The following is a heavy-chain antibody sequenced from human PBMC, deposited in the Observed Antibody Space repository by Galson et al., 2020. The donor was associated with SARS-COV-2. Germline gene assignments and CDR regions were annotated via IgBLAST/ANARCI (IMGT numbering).Heavy chain of an antibody. CDR2: INPNSGGT. Sequence: GESLKISCKASGYTFTGYYMHWVRQAPGQGLEWMGWINPNSGGTNYAQKFQGRVTMTRDTSISTAYMELSRLRSDDTAVYYCARVGGAAAGTYYYYGMDVWGQGTTVTVSS. J-gene: IGHJ6*02. CDR1: GYTFTGYY. D-gene: IGHD6-13*01. CDR3: ARVGGAAAGTYYYYGMDV. V-gene: IGHV1-2*02.